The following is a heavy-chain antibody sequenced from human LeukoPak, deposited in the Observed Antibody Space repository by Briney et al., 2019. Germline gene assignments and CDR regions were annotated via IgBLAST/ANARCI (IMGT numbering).Heavy chain of an antibody. D-gene: IGHD3-10*01. Sequence: GGSLRLSCAASGFAFNNAWMSWVRQAPGKGLEWVGRIKRKSDGGTADYAAPVKGRFTISRDDSKNTLYLQMNSLKTEDTAVYYCAHFGSAEYFQDWGQGTLVIVSS. V-gene: IGHV3-15*01. CDR2: IKRKSDGGTA. J-gene: IGHJ1*01. CDR1: GFAFNNAW. CDR3: AHFGSAEYFQD.